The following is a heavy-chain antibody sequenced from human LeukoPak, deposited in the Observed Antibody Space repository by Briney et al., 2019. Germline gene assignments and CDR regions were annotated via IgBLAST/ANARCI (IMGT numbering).Heavy chain of an antibody. D-gene: IGHD1-26*01. CDR3: ARVGGTNYYYYGMDV. J-gene: IGHJ6*02. CDR1: GGSISNYY. V-gene: IGHV4-59*01. CDR2: IYYSGST. Sequence: SETLSLTCTVSGGSISNYYWSWIRQPPGKGLEWIGYIYYSGSTNYNPSLKSRVTIPVDTSKNQFSLKLSSVTAADTAVYYCARVGGTNYYYYGMDVWGQGTTVTVSS.